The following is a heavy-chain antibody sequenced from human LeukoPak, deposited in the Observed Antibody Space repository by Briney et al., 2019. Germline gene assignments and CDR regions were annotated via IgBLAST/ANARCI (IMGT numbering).Heavy chain of an antibody. CDR3: AREGGGMIDWYFDL. Sequence: GGSLRLSCAASGFTVSSNYMSWVRQAPGKGLEWVSVIYSGGSTYYADSVKGRFTISRDNSKNTLYLQMNSPRAEDTAVYYCAREGGGMIDWYFDLWGRGTLVTVSS. CDR2: IYSGGST. J-gene: IGHJ2*01. CDR1: GFTVSSNY. V-gene: IGHV3-53*01. D-gene: IGHD3-22*01.